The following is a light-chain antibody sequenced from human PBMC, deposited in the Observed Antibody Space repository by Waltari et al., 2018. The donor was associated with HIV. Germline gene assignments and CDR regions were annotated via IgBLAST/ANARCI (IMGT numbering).Light chain of an antibody. CDR1: NLWYKY. V-gene: IGLV3-1*01. CDR3: QAWDNGVAV. J-gene: IGLJ2*01. CDR2: HDI. Sequence: SFELTQPPSFSVPPGQTAPLPCSGVNLWYKYALWYQQKPGQSPVLIIYHDIRRPSGIPERFFGSNSGNTATLTISGTQATDEADYYCQAWDNGVAVFGGGTKLTVL.